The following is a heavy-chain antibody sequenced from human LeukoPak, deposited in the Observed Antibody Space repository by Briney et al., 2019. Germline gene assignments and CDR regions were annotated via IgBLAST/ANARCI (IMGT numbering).Heavy chain of an antibody. V-gene: IGHV3-74*01. D-gene: IGHD3-9*01. CDR3: ARARYLDWLSADFDY. J-gene: IGHJ4*02. CDR1: GFTFSSYW. CDR2: INTDGSST. Sequence: GGSLRLSCAASGFTFSSYWMHWVRQAPGKGLVWVSRINTDGSSTSYADSVKGRFTISRDNAKNTLYLQMNSLRAEDTAVYYCARARYLDWLSADFDYWGQGTLVTVSS.